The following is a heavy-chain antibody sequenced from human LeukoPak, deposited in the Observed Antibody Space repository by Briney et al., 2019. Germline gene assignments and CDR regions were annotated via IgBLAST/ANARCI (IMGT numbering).Heavy chain of an antibody. CDR1: GYTFTDYY. D-gene: IGHD6-19*01. J-gene: IGHJ4*02. Sequence: ASVKVSCMASGYTFTDYYVHWVRQAPGQGLEWMGWIKSNSGSTSYAQKFQGRVTMTRDTSISTLYVELSSLRSDDTAVYYCARVRVYSSGWNFDYWGQGTLVTVSS. CDR3: ARVRVYSSGWNFDY. V-gene: IGHV1-2*02. CDR2: IKSNSGST.